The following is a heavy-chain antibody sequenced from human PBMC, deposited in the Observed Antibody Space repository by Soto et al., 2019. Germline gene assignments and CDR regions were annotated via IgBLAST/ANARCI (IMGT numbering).Heavy chain of an antibody. D-gene: IGHD6-13*01. CDR1: GGSISSSSYY. J-gene: IGHJ6*02. V-gene: IGHV4-39*01. Sequence: QLQLQESGPGLVKPSETLSLTCTVSGGSISSSSYYWGWIRQPPGKGLEWIGSIYYSGSTYYNPSLKSRVTISVDTSKNQFSLKLSSVTAADTAVYYCARHGGLYSSSWNRPIRFDYYYGMDVWGQGTTVTVSS. CDR3: ARHGGLYSSSWNRPIRFDYYYGMDV. CDR2: IYYSGST.